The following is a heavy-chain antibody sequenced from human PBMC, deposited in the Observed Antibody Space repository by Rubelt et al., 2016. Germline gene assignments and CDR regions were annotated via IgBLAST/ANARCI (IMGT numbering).Heavy chain of an antibody. CDR3: ARDLYKGPRWLVAY. Sequence: QVQLVQSGAEVKKPGASVKVSCKASGYTFTGYYMHWVRQAPGQGLEWMGWINPNSSGPNYAQKFQGRVTMTRDTSISTAYMELGRLRSDDTAVYYCARDLYKGPRWLVAYWGQGTLVTVSS. CDR1: GYTFTGYY. J-gene: IGHJ4*02. CDR2: INPNSSGP. D-gene: IGHD6-19*01. V-gene: IGHV1-2*02.